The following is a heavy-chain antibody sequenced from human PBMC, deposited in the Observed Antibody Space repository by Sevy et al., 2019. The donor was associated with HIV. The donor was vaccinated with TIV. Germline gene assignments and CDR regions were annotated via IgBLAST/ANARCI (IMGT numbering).Heavy chain of an antibody. Sequence: GGSLRLSCAASGFIFSNVWMSWVRQAPGKGLEWVAFIRYDGSNKYYADSVKGRFTISRDNSKNTLYLQMNSLRAEDTAVYYCAKDLCSSTSCYVYYYYYGMDVWGQGTTVTVSS. CDR2: IRYDGSNK. J-gene: IGHJ6*02. CDR1: GFIFSNVW. D-gene: IGHD2-2*01. V-gene: IGHV3-30*02. CDR3: AKDLCSSTSCYVYYYYYGMDV.